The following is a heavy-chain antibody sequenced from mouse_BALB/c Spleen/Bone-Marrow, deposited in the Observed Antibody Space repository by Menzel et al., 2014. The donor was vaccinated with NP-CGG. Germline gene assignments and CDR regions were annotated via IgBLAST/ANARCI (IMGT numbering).Heavy chain of an antibody. Sequence: VKLVESGPGLVAPSQSLSITCTVSGFSLTNYGVHWVRQPPGKDLEWLGVIWAGGSTNYNSALMSRLSISKGNSKSKVFLKMISLQTDDTAMYYCARVTSSAVGAMDYWVQGTSVTVSS. CDR2: IWAGGST. D-gene: IGHD3-2*02. J-gene: IGHJ4*01. CDR1: GFSLTNYG. CDR3: ARVTSSAVGAMDY. V-gene: IGHV2-9*02.